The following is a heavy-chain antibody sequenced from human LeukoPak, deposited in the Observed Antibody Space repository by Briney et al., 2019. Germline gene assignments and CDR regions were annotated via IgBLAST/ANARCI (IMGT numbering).Heavy chain of an antibody. CDR1: GFTFSKYW. V-gene: IGHV3-7*01. J-gene: IGHJ4*02. Sequence: GGSLRLSCAASGFTFSKYWMSWVRQAPGKGLEWVANMKQDGGEKYYVDSVKGRFTISRDNAKNSLYLQMNSLRGEDTAVYYCARDLHDYWGQGTLVTVSS. CDR3: ARDLHDY. CDR2: MKQDGGEK.